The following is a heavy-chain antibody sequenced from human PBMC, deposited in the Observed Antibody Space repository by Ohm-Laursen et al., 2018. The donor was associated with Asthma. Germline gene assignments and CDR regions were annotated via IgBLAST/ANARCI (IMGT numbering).Heavy chain of an antibody. V-gene: IGHV3-30-3*01. Sequence: SLRLSCSATGFTFRSYAMHWVRQAPGKGLEWVAVGGSYYDGGLKYYADSVNGRFTVSRDDSKNTLYLQMNSLRPDDTAVYYCARDVMEWYLPAFDFWGQGTLVTVSS. CDR2: GGSYYDGGLK. J-gene: IGHJ4*02. CDR3: ARDVMEWYLPAFDF. CDR1: GFTFRSYA. D-gene: IGHD3-3*01.